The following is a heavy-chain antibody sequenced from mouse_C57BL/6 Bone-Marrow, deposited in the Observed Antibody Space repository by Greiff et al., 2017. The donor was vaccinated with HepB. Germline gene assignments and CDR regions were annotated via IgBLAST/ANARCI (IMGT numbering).Heavy chain of an antibody. CDR2: IDPENGDT. V-gene: IGHV14-4*01. CDR3: TTSYGSSFYYFDY. CDR1: GFNIKDDY. D-gene: IGHD1-1*01. J-gene: IGHJ2*01. Sequence: EVQLQQSGAELVRPGASVKLSCTASGFNIKDDYMHWVKQRPEQGLEWIGWIDPENGDTEYASKFQGKATITADTSSNTAYLQLSSLTSEDTAVYYCTTSYGSSFYYFDYWGQGTTLTVSS.